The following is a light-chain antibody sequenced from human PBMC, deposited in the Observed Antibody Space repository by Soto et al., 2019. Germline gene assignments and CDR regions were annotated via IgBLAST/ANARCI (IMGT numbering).Light chain of an antibody. J-gene: IGKJ1*01. CDR3: QHYNNWPPWT. CDR2: GAS. Sequence: EIVMTQSPATLSVSPGERATLSCRASQSVSSNLAWYQQKPGQAPRLLFYGASSRANGIRARFSGSGSGTEFNHNISIMQSEDFEVYYCQHYNNWPPWTFGQGTKVEIK. V-gene: IGKV3-15*01. CDR1: QSVSSN.